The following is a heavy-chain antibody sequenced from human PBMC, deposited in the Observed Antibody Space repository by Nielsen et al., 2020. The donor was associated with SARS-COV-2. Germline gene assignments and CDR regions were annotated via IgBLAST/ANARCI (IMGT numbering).Heavy chain of an antibody. CDR2: IYHSGST. Sequence: SETLSLTCAVSGGSISSSNWWSWVRQPPGKGLEWIGEIYHSGSTNYNPSLKSRVTISVDKSKNQFSLKLSSVTAADTAVYYCARESPSHYDFWSGYDYWGQGTLVTVSS. D-gene: IGHD3-3*01. V-gene: IGHV4-4*02. CDR1: GGSISSSNW. J-gene: IGHJ4*02. CDR3: ARESPSHYDFWSGYDY.